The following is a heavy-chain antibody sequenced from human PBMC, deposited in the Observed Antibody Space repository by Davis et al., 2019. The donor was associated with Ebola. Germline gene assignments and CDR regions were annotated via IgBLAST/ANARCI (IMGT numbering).Heavy chain of an antibody. D-gene: IGHD3-3*01. V-gene: IGHV1-18*01. J-gene: IGHJ4*02. CDR1: GYTFTNYG. Sequence: ASVKVSCKASGYTFTNYGINWVRQAPGQGLEWMGWISGYNGYRNYSQNLQGRVTMTTDTSTSTAYMELRSLRSDDTAVYYCARQRISIFGVAPTFDFWGQGALVTVSS. CDR3: ARQRISIFGVAPTFDF. CDR2: ISGYNGYR.